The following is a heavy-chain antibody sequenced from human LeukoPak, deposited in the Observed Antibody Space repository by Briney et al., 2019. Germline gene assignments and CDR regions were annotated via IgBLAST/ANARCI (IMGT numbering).Heavy chain of an antibody. CDR2: IYYSGST. V-gene: IGHV4-39*07. CDR1: GGSISSSSYY. D-gene: IGHD5-18*01. Sequence: SETLSLTCTVPGGSISSSSYYWGWIRQPPGKGLEWIGSIYYSGSTYYNPSLKSRVTISVDTSKNQFSLKLSSVTAADTAVYYCASKPARYSYDGMDVWGQGTTVTVSS. J-gene: IGHJ6*02. CDR3: ASKPARYSYDGMDV.